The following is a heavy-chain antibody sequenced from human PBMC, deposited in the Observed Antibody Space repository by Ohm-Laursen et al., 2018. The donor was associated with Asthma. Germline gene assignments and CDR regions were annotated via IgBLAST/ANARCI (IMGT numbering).Heavy chain of an antibody. CDR1: GFTFSSYG. Sequence: SLRLSCAASGFTFSSYGMHWVRQAPGKGLEWVAVIWYDGSNKYYADSVKGRFTISRDNSKNTLYLQMNSLRAEDTAVYYCARAIAAADSLIDYWGQGTLVTVSS. V-gene: IGHV3-33*01. J-gene: IGHJ4*02. CDR3: ARAIAAADSLIDY. CDR2: IWYDGSNK. D-gene: IGHD6-13*01.